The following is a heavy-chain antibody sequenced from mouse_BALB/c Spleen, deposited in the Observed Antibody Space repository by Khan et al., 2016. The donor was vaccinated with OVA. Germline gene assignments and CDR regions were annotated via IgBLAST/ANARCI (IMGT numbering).Heavy chain of an antibody. J-gene: IGHJ2*01. CDR1: GYTFINYW. Sequence: QVQLKQSGAELAKPGASVKMSCKASGYTFINYWILWVKQRPGQGLEWIGYINPSTGYTEYNQNFKDKSTLTADKSSSPAYMQLSSLTSEDSAVYYCARRGLRWGFDYWGQGTTLTVSA. V-gene: IGHV1-7*01. D-gene: IGHD1-1*01. CDR3: ARRGLRWGFDY. CDR2: INPSTGYT.